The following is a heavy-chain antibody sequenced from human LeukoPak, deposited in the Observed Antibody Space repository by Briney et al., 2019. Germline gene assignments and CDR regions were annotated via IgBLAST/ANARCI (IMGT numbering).Heavy chain of an antibody. CDR2: IYTSGST. CDR1: GGSISSGSYY. J-gene: IGHJ6*03. Sequence: SETLSLTRTVSGGSISSGSYYWSWIRQPAGKGLEWIGRIYTSGSTNYNPSLKSRVTISVDTSKNQFSLKLSSVTAADTAVYYCARGEWGIAASGSYYYYYMDVWGKGTTVTVSS. CDR3: ARGEWGIAASGSYYYYYMDV. D-gene: IGHD6-13*01. V-gene: IGHV4-61*02.